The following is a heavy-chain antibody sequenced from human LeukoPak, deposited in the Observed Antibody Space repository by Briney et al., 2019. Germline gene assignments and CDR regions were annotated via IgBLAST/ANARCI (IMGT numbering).Heavy chain of an antibody. CDR2: INPNSGGT. D-gene: IGHD3-22*01. J-gene: IGHJ4*02. CDR3: ARAYYDSSGYYGGESY. CDR1: GYTFTGYY. Sequence: ASVKVSCKASGYTFTGYYMHWVRQAPGQGLEWMGWINPNSGGTNYAQKFQGRVTMTRDTSISTAYMELSRLRSDDTAVYYCARAYYDSSGYYGGESYWGQGTLVTVSS. V-gene: IGHV1-2*02.